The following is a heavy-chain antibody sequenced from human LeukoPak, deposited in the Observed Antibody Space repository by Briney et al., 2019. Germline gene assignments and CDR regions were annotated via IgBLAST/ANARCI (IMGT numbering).Heavy chain of an antibody. Sequence: PSETLSLTCAVYGGSFSGYYWSWIRQPAGKGLEWIGRIYTSGSTNYNPSLKSRVTMSVDTSKNQFSLKLSSVTAADTAVYYCARGYYDSSGYYGWAWFDPWGQGTLVTVSS. D-gene: IGHD3-22*01. CDR1: GGSFSGYY. V-gene: IGHV4-59*10. CDR3: ARGYYDSSGYYGWAWFDP. J-gene: IGHJ5*02. CDR2: IYTSGST.